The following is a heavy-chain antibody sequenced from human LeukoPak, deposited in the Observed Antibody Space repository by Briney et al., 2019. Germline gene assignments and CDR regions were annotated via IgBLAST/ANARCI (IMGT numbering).Heavy chain of an antibody. Sequence: GGSLRLSCAASGFTFSSDCMSWLRQAPGKGLEGCSASSCSGGSTYYADSVKGRFTISRDNSKNTLYLQMNSLRDDDTAVYYCAREGADIPDDSDIWGQGAMVTVSS. D-gene: IGHD2-15*01. J-gene: IGHJ3*02. CDR1: GFTFSSDC. CDR3: AREGADIPDDSDI. V-gene: IGHV3-23*01. CDR2: SSCSGGST.